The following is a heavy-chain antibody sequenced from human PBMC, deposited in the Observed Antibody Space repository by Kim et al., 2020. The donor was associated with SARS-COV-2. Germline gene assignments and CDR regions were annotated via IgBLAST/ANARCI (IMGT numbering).Heavy chain of an antibody. CDR2: IYNSGST. CDR1: GGSVSSGTYY. D-gene: IGHD1-26*01. CDR3: ARGLVDATRGYFGY. J-gene: IGHJ4*03. Sequence: SETLSLTCTVSGGSVSSGTYYWSWIRQPPGKGLEWIGYIYNSGSTNYNPSLKSRVTITVDTSKNQFSLKLSPVTAADTAVYYCARGLVDATRGYFGYWC. V-gene: IGHV4-61*01.